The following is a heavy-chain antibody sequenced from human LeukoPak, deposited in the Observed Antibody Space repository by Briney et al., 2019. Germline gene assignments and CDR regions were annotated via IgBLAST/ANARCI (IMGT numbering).Heavy chain of an antibody. CDR1: GGSISSSSYY. J-gene: IGHJ5*02. D-gene: IGHD6-13*01. CDR2: IYYSGST. V-gene: IGHV4-39*07. CDR3: ARDLQPPLENWFDP. Sequence: SETLSLTCTVSGGSISSSSYYWGWIRQPPGKGLAWIGSIYYSGSTYYNPSLKSRVTISVDTSKNQFSLKLSSVTAADTAVYYCARDLQPPLENWFDPWGQGTLVTVSS.